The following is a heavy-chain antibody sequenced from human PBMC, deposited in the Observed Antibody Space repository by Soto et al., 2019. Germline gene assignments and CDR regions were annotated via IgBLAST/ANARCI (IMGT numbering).Heavy chain of an antibody. Sequence: QVQLVQSGAEVKKSGASVKVSCKASGYTFTSYYMHWVRQAPGQGLEWMGIINPSGGSTSYAQKFQGRVTMTRDTSTSTVYMELSSLRSEDTAVYYCARDRGVEWLLGPPDYWGQGTLVTVSS. CDR1: GYTFTSYY. J-gene: IGHJ4*02. D-gene: IGHD3-3*01. CDR3: ARDRGVEWLLGPPDY. V-gene: IGHV1-46*01. CDR2: INPSGGST.